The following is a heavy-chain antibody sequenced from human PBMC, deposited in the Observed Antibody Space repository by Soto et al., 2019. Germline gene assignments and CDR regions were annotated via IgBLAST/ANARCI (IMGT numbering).Heavy chain of an antibody. J-gene: IGHJ6*02. CDR3: VKDMGQAAVGIRYPYGLDV. CDR2: LSSNGIGT. Sequence: PGGSLRLSCSGSGFTVSSFGRHWVRQAPGKGLEHVSTLSSNGIGTYYADSVKGRFTFSRDTSKNTLYLQMSSLRTEDTAVYYCVKDMGQAAVGIRYPYGLDVWGLGTTVTVSS. CDR1: GFTVSSFG. D-gene: IGHD6-13*01. V-gene: IGHV3-64D*06.